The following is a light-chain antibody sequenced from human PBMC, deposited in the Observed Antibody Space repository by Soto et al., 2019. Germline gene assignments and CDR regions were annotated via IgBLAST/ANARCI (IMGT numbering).Light chain of an antibody. CDR1: SSNIGAGYD. CDR3: QSYDSGLSGHV. J-gene: IGLJ1*01. V-gene: IGLV1-40*01. CDR2: ANS. Sequence: QAVRTQPPSVSGAPGQRVTISCTGSSSNIGAGYDVHWYQQLPGTAPQLLIYANSNRPSGVPGRFSGSKSGASASLAITGLQAEDEADYYCQSYDSGLSGHVFGTGTKATVL.